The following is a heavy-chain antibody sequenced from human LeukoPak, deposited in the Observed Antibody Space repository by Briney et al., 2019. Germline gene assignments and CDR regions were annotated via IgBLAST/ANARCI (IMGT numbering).Heavy chain of an antibody. D-gene: IGHD3-3*01. Sequence: GGSLRLSCAASGFTVSSNYMSWVRQAPGKGLEWVSVIYSGGSTYYADSVKGRFTISRDNSKNTLYLQMNSLRAEDTAVYYCARHYDFWSGSTYFDYWGQGTLVTVSS. CDR3: ARHYDFWSGSTYFDY. J-gene: IGHJ4*02. V-gene: IGHV3-66*04. CDR2: IYSGGST. CDR1: GFTVSSNY.